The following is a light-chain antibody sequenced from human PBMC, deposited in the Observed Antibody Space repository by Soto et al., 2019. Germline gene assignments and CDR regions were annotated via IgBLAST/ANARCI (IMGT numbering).Light chain of an antibody. CDR3: SSYTRSDTVI. V-gene: IGLV2-14*01. CDR2: EVS. J-gene: IGLJ2*01. CDR1: SSDVGAYNY. Sequence: QSALTQPASVSGSPGQSITISCTGSSSDVGAYNYVSWYQQHPGKAPKLMIYEVSNLPSGVSNRFSGSKSGNTASLTISGLQADDEADYYCSSYTRSDTVIFGGGTKVTVL.